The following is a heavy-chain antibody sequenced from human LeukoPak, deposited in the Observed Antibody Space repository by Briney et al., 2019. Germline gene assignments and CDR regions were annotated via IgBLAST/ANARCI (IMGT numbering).Heavy chain of an antibody. CDR3: AGGWRGFDS. CDR2: IKHSGST. Sequence: SETLSLTCAVYGGSFSGYYWSWIRQPPGKGREWIGEIKHSGSTNYNPSLKRRVTISVGTSKNQFSLKLSSVTAADTAVYYCAGGWRGFDSWGQGTLGTVSP. J-gene: IGHJ4*02. V-gene: IGHV4-34*01. CDR1: GGSFSGYY.